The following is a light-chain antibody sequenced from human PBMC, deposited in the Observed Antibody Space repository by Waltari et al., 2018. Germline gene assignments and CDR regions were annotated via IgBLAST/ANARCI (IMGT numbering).Light chain of an antibody. CDR1: SSDAGGYNC. J-gene: IGLJ2*01. V-gene: IGLV2-14*03. Sequence: QSALTQPASVSGSPGQSITISCTGTSSDAGGYNCVSWYQHHPGKAPKHWVFDVSNRPSGASNRFSGSKSGNTASLTIAGLQAGDEADYYCSSKTSSSTVVFGGGTKLTVL. CDR2: DVS. CDR3: SSKTSSSTVV.